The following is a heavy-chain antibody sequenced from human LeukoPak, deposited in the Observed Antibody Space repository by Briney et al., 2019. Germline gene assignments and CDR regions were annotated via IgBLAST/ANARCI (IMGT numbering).Heavy chain of an antibody. CDR1: GFIFCDFR. V-gene: IGHV3-21*01. CDR2: ISSSSSDI. Sequence: GGSLRLSCAASGFIFCDFRNRCVRQAPGKGLEWVSCISSSSSDIYYADSVKGRFTVSRDNAKNSLHLQTSSLRAEDTAVYYCATSPVYSYGHPYFFDYWGQGTLVTVSS. J-gene: IGHJ4*02. D-gene: IGHD5-18*01. CDR3: ATSPVYSYGHPYFFDY.